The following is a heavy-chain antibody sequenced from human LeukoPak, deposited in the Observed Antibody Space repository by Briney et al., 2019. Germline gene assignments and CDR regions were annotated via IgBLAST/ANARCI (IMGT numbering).Heavy chain of an antibody. J-gene: IGHJ4*02. CDR2: IKEDGSSQ. V-gene: IGHV3-7*05. CDR1: GYSFSNYW. Sequence: GESLKISCKGSGYSFSNYWIGWVRQMPGKGLEWVGHIKEDGSSQNYADSVKGRFTISRDNAKSSLHLQMNGLRAEDTAMYYCVKDSGWFLFDSWGQGTLVTVSS. D-gene: IGHD6-19*01. CDR3: VKDSGWFLFDS.